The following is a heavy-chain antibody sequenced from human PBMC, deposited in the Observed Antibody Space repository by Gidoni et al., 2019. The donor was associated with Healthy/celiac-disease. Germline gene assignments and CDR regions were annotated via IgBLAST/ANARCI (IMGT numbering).Heavy chain of an antibody. CDR1: GFTFSSYA. Sequence: EVQLLESGGGLVQPGGSLRLSCSASGFTFSSYAMSWVRQAPGKGLEWVSAISGSGGSTYYADSVKGRFTISRDNSKNTLYLQMNSLRAEDTAVYYCAKQRNWNPILTGFDPWGQGTLVTVSS. D-gene: IGHD1-1*01. J-gene: IGHJ5*02. V-gene: IGHV3-23*01. CDR2: ISGSGGST. CDR3: AKQRNWNPILTGFDP.